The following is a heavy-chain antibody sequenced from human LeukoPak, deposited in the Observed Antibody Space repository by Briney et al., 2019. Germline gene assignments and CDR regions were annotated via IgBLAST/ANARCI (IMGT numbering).Heavy chain of an antibody. Sequence: TTSETLSLTCTVSGGSISSYSWSWIRQPPGKGLEWIGYIYCSGSTNYNPSLKSRVTISIDTSKNQFSLKLSYVTAADTAVYYCAKTISRMHPPDYWGQGTLVTVSS. CDR2: IYCSGST. CDR1: GGSISSYS. V-gene: IGHV4-59*01. J-gene: IGHJ4*02. D-gene: IGHD1-14*01. CDR3: AKTISRMHPPDY.